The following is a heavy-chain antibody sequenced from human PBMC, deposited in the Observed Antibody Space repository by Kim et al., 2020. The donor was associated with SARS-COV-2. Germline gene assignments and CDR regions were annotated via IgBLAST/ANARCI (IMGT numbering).Heavy chain of an antibody. CDR2: INHSGST. Sequence: SETLSLTCAVYGGSFSGYYWSWIRQPPGKGLEWIGEINHSGSTNYNPSLKSRVTISVDTSKNQFSLKLSSVTAADTAVYYCARGPYYGSGSYQFDGSPYYYYGMDVWGQGTTVTVSS. J-gene: IGHJ6*02. CDR3: ARGPYYGSGSYQFDGSPYYYYGMDV. D-gene: IGHD3-10*01. V-gene: IGHV4-34*01. CDR1: GGSFSGYY.